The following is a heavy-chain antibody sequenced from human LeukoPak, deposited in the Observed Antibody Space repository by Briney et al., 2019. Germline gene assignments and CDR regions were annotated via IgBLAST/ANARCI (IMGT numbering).Heavy chain of an antibody. D-gene: IGHD4-17*01. CDR2: IWYEGSNK. Sequence: PGGSLRLSCAASGFTFTSHWMSWVRQAPGKGLEWVAVIWYEGSNKYYADSVKGRFTISRDNSKNTLYMQMNSLRVEDTAVYYCATAPRGGDYEDYWGQGTLVTVSS. CDR3: ATAPRGGDYEDY. CDR1: GFTFTSHW. J-gene: IGHJ4*02. V-gene: IGHV3-33*08.